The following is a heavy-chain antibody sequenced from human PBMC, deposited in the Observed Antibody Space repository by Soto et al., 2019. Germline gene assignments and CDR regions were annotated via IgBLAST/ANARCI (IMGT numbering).Heavy chain of an antibody. Sequence: QVQLQESGPGLVSPWGTLSLTCTVSGASISSSGYYWGWIRQAPGKGLEWIGSIHYIGNTYYNPSHKTRVTSSVDTSKNQIYLQQNSVTTADTAVHYCVRGGLRYQQASYYFDVWAQGTLITVSS. D-gene: IGHD5-12*01. J-gene: IGHJ4*02. V-gene: IGHV4-39*01. CDR1: GASISSSGYY. CDR2: IHYIGNT. CDR3: VRGGLRYQQASYYFDV.